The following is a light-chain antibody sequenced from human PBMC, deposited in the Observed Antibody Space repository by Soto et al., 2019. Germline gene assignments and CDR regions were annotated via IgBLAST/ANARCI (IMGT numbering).Light chain of an antibody. CDR1: QSVSNW. Sequence: DIQMTQSPSSLSASDVDRVTITCRASQSVSNWLAWYQQKPGKAPKLLIYDASTLQSGVPSRFSGSGSGTEFTLTISTLQPDDFATYYCQHYASFSGTFGQGTKVDIK. CDR3: QHYASFSGT. J-gene: IGKJ1*01. V-gene: IGKV1-5*01. CDR2: DAS.